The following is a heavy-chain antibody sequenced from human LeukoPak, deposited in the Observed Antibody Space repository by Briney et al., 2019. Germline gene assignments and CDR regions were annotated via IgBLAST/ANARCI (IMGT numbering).Heavy chain of an antibody. CDR2: ISYDGSNK. D-gene: IGHD3-3*01. V-gene: IGHV3-30-3*01. J-gene: IGHJ4*02. Sequence: PGRSLRLSCAASGFTFSSYAMHWVRQAPGKGLEWVAVISYDGSNKYYADSVKGRFTISRDSSKNTLYLQMNSLRAEDTAVYYCAREIFLEWLTCFDYWGQGTLVTVSS. CDR1: GFTFSSYA. CDR3: AREIFLEWLTCFDY.